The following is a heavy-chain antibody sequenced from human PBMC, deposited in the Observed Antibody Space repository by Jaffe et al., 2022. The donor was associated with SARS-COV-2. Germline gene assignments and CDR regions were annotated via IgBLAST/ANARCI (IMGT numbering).Heavy chain of an antibody. V-gene: IGHV1-24*01. CDR2: FDPEDGET. CDR3: ATDLLKLRYFDWLPNHHAFDI. J-gene: IGHJ3*02. CDR1: GYTLTELS. Sequence: QVQLVQSGAEVKKPGASVKVSCKVSGYTLTELSMHWVRQAPGKGLEWMGGFDPEDGETIYAQKFQGRVTMTEDTSTDTAYMELSSLRSEDTAVYYCATDLLKLRYFDWLPNHHAFDIWGQGTMVTVSS. D-gene: IGHD3-9*01.